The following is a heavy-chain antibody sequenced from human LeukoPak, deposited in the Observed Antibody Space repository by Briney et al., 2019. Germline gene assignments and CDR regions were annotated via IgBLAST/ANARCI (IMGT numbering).Heavy chain of an antibody. D-gene: IGHD2/OR15-2a*01. CDR2: ITSSSSTI. J-gene: IGHJ4*02. V-gene: IGHV3-48*01. CDR3: ARNFDS. CDR1: GFTFTSYT. Sequence: GGSLRLSCAASGFTFTSYTMNWVRQAPGKGLEWVSYITSSSSTIYYADSVRGRFTMSRDNAENSLYLQMNSLRAEDTAVYYCARNFDSWGQGTLVTVSS.